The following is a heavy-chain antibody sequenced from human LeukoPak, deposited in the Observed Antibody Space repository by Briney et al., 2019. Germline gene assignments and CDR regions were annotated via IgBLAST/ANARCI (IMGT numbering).Heavy chain of an antibody. CDR2: IYHSGST. V-gene: IGHV4-38-2*02. J-gene: IGHJ4*02. D-gene: IGHD6-13*01. Sequence: SETLSLTCTVSGYSISSGYYWGWIRQPPGKGLEWIGSIYHSGSTYYNPSLKSRVTISVDTSKNQFSLKLSSVTAADTAVYYCARAGAAGTSFRYWGQGTLVTVSS. CDR3: ARAGAAGTSFRY. CDR1: GYSISSGYY.